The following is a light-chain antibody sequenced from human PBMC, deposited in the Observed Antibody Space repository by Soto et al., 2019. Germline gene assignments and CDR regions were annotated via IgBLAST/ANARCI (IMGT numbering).Light chain of an antibody. V-gene: IGKV3-20*01. CDR1: QSVSSSY. CDR3: QQYVSSPPWT. J-gene: IGKJ1*01. Sequence: EIVLTQSPGTLSLSPGERATLSCRASQSVSSSYLAWYQQKPGQAPRLLIYGASSRATGIPDRFSGSGSGTDFTLTISRLEPEDFALYYCQQYVSSPPWTFGQGTKVEIK. CDR2: GAS.